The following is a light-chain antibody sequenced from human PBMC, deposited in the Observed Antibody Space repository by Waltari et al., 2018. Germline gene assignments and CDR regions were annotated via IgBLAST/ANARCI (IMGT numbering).Light chain of an antibody. J-gene: IGLJ6*01. Sequence: QSALTQPASVSGSPGQSITLSCSGTSSDVGGYNFVSWYQKHPDKAPKIIIFDVRNRPPGVSDRFSGSKSGNTASLIISGLQTGDEAEYYCSSYASSGSLIFGSGTQVTVL. CDR2: DVR. CDR1: SSDVGGYNF. V-gene: IGLV2-14*03. CDR3: SSYASSGSLI.